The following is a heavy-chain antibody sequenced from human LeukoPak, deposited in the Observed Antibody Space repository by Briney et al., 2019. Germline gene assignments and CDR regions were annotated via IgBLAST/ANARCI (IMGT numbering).Heavy chain of an antibody. D-gene: IGHD6-13*01. CDR1: GFTFSSYA. V-gene: IGHV3-23*01. Sequence: GGPLRLSCAASGFTFSSYAMSWVRQAPGKGLEWVSAISGSGGSTYYADSVKGRFTISRDNSKNTLYLQMNSLRAEDTAVYYCAKDLRYSSSWDDYWGQGTLVTVSS. CDR3: AKDLRYSSSWDDY. CDR2: ISGSGGST. J-gene: IGHJ4*02.